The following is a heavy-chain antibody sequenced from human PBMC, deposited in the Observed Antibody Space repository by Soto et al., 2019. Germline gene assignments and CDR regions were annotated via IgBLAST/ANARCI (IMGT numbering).Heavy chain of an antibody. D-gene: IGHD3-9*01. CDR2: ISWNSGSI. Sequence: EVQLVESGGGLVQPGRSLRLSCAASGFTFVDYAMHWVRQAPGKGLEWVSGISWNSGSIGYADSVKGRFTISRDNAKNSLYLQMNSLRAEDTALYYCAKDTYYDILTGQNWFDPWGQGTLVTVSS. J-gene: IGHJ5*02. V-gene: IGHV3-9*01. CDR1: GFTFVDYA. CDR3: AKDTYYDILTGQNWFDP.